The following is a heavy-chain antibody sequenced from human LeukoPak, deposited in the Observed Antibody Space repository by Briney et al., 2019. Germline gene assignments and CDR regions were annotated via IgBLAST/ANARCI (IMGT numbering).Heavy chain of an antibody. CDR1: GATFSSYG. D-gene: IGHD6-13*01. CDR3: ARDLRGSSSWYDY. V-gene: IGHV1-69*04. J-gene: IGHJ4*02. CDR2: IIPILGIT. Sequence: SVKVSCKASGATFSSYGISWVRQAPGQGLEWMGRIIPILGITNYAQKFQGRVTITADKSTNTAYMELSSLRSEDTAVFYCARDLRGSSSWYDYWGQGTLVTVSS.